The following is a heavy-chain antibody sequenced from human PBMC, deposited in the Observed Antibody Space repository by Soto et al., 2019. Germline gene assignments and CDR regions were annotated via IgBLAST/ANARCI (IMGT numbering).Heavy chain of an antibody. CDR1: GYTFTSYG. D-gene: IGHD1-1*01. CDR3: ARGRYGDY. J-gene: IGHJ4*02. CDR2: ISAHNGNT. V-gene: IGHV1-18*01. Sequence: QVHLVQSGAEVKKPGASVKVSCKASGYTFTSYGITWVRQAPGQGLAWMGWISAHNGNTDYAQKLQGRVIVTRDTSTSTAYMELRSLRSDATAVYYCARGRYGDYWGQGALVTVSS.